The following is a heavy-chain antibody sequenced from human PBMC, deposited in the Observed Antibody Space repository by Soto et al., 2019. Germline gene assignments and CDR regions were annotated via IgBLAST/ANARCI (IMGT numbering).Heavy chain of an antibody. CDR1: GFTFTSSA. J-gene: IGHJ6*02. CDR2: IVVGSGNT. V-gene: IGHV1-58*01. CDR3: AAFLDIAAAGTEKTYGMDV. Sequence: GASVKVSCKASGFTFTSSAVQWVRQARGQRLEWIGWIVVGSGNTNYAQKFQERVTITRDMSTSTAYMELSSLRSEDTAVYYCAAFLDIAAAGTEKTYGMDVWGQGTTVTVSS. D-gene: IGHD6-13*01.